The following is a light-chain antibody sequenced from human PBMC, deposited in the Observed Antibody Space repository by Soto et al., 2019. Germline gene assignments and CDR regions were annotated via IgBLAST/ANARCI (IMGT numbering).Light chain of an antibody. CDR1: SSDVGAYNF. CDR3: SSYAGSNNWV. J-gene: IGLJ3*02. CDR2: EVT. V-gene: IGLV2-8*01. Sequence: QSAPTQPPSASGSPGQSVTISCTGTSSDVGAYNFVSWYQQHPGKAPKVMIYEVTKRPSGVPDRFSGSKSGNTASLTVSGLQAEDEADYYCSSYAGSNNWVFGGGTKLTVL.